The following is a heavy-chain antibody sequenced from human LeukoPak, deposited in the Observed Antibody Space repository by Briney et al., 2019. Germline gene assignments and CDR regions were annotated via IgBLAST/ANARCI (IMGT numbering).Heavy chain of an antibody. CDR1: GFTFSSYS. V-gene: IGHV3-21*01. Sequence: PGGSLRLSCAASGFTFSSYSMNWVRQAPGKGLEWVSSISSSSSYIYYADSAKGRFTISRDNAKNSLYLQMNSLRAEDTAAYYCARDTPPHDFWGQGTLVTVSS. CDR3: ARDTPPHDF. D-gene: IGHD3-3*01. CDR2: ISSSSSYI. J-gene: IGHJ4*02.